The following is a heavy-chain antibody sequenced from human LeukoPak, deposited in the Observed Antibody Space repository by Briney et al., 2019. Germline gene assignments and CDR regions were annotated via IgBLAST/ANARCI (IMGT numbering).Heavy chain of an antibody. CDR3: ARSSQEMVRGVIISRGRFFDY. Sequence: SSETLSLTCTVSGGSISSSSYYWGWIRQPPGKGLEWIGSIYYSESTNYNPSLKSRVTISVDTSKNQFSLKLSSVTAADTAVYYCARSSQEMVRGVIISRGRFFDYWGQGTLVTVSS. CDR2: IYYSEST. CDR1: GGSISSSSYY. D-gene: IGHD3-10*01. V-gene: IGHV4-39*07. J-gene: IGHJ4*02.